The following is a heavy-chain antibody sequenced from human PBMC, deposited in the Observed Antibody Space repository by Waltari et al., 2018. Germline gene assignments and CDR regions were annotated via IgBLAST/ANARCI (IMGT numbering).Heavy chain of an antibody. V-gene: IGHV4-34*01. CDR2: INHSGST. CDR1: GGSFSGYY. J-gene: IGHJ6*02. CDR3: ARDRLWFNHYYYYGMDV. D-gene: IGHD3-10*01. Sequence: QVQLQQWGAGLLKPSETLSLTCAVYGGSFSGYYWSWIRQPPGKGLEWIGDINHSGSTNYNPSLKSRVTISVDTSKNQFSLKLSSVTAADTAVYYCARDRLWFNHYYYYGMDVWGQGTTVTVSS.